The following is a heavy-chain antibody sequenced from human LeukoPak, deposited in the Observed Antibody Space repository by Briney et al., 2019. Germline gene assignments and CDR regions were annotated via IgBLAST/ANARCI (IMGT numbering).Heavy chain of an antibody. J-gene: IGHJ4*02. D-gene: IGHD6-6*01. CDR3: ARGGEAARHFDY. CDR1: GGSFSGYY. V-gene: IGHV4-34*01. CDR2: INHSGST. Sequence: SETLSLTCAVYGGSFSGYYWSWIRQPPGKGLEWIGEINHSGSTNYNPSLESRVTISVDTSKNQFSLKLSSVTAADTAVYYCARGGEAARHFDYWGQGTLVTVSS.